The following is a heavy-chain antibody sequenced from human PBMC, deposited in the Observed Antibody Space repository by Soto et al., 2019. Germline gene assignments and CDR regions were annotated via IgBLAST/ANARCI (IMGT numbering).Heavy chain of an antibody. CDR3: VRGSLYNFDSSGTELWFDP. J-gene: IGHJ5*02. CDR2: IIHSEST. V-gene: IGHV4-34*01. Sequence: SETLSLTCAVYGGSFSAYYWSWVRQPPGKGLEWIGEIIHSESTKYNPSLKSRVTISVDTSKNQFSLKLSSVTAADTAVYYCVRGSLYNFDSSGTELWFDPWGQGALVTVSS. D-gene: IGHD6-19*01. CDR1: GGSFSAYY.